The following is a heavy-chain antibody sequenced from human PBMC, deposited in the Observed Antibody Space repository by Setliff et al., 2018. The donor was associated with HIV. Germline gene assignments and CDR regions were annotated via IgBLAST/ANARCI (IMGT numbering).Heavy chain of an antibody. CDR2: VDPEDGET. D-gene: IGHD2-15*01. V-gene: IGHV1-69-2*01. CDR3: ATDACTIDACYSSGGP. J-gene: IGHJ5*02. Sequence: ASVKVSCKASGYTFIDYNIHWVQQAPGKGLEWMRRVDPEDGETIYAEKFRGRVTITADTSTDTAYLKLSSLRSEDTAVYYCATDACTIDACYSSGGPWGQGTLVTVSS. CDR1: GYTFIDYN.